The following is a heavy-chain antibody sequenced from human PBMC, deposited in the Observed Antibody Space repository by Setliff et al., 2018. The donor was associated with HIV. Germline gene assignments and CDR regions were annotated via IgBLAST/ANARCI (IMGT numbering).Heavy chain of an antibody. J-gene: IGHJ4*02. CDR2: LNPAVNPT. Sequence: ASVKVSCKASGYTFTSDYIHWVRQAPGQGLEWMGILNPAVNPTSYAQKFQGRVTITTDESTTTAYMELSSLRSEDTALYYCAGSILTGYYTFGADYWGQGTLVTVSS. CDR3: AGSILTGYYTFGADY. D-gene: IGHD3-9*01. CDR1: GYTFTSDY. V-gene: IGHV1-46*01.